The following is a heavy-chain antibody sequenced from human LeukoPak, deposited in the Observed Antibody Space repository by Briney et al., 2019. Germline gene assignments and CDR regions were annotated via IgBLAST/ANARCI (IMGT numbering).Heavy chain of an antibody. D-gene: IGHD7-27*01. J-gene: IGHJ4*02. CDR1: GGSISSGGYY. V-gene: IGHV4-31*03. CDR3: ARGIGELGILAVGYYFDY. Sequence: SETLSLTCTVSGGSISSGGYYWSWIRQHPGKGLEWIGYIYYSGSTYYNPSLKSRVTISVDTSKNQFSLKLSSVTAADTAVYYCARGIGELGILAVGYYFDYWGQGTLVTVSS. CDR2: IYYSGST.